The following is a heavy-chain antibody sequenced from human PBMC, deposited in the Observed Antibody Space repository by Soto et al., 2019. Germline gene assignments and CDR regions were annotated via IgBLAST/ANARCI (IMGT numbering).Heavy chain of an antibody. CDR2: ISWNSGSI. V-gene: IGHV3-9*01. CDR1: GFTFDDYA. CDR3: AKGLPMTTVVPSSFDY. D-gene: IGHD4-17*01. Sequence: GGSLRLSCAASGFTFDDYAMHWVRQAPGKGLEWVSGISWNSGSICYADSVKGRFTISRDNAKNSLYLQMNSLRAEDTALYYCAKGLPMTTVVPSSFDYWGQGTLVTVSS. J-gene: IGHJ4*02.